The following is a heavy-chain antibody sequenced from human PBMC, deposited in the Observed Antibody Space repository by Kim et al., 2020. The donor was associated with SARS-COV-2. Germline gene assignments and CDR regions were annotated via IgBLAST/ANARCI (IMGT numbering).Heavy chain of an antibody. J-gene: IGHJ5*02. D-gene: IGHD5-12*01. CDR3: ARLSGYDKYNWFDP. Sequence: NPPLKGRVTISVDTSKNQFSRKLSSVTAADTAVYYCARLSGYDKYNWFDPWGQGTLVTVSS. V-gene: IGHV4-59*08.